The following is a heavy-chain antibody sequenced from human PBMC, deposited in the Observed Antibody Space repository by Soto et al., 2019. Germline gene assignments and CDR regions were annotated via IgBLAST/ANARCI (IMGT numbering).Heavy chain of an antibody. CDR2: ISYSGSS. Sequence: PSETLSLTCTVSGGSMSSHYWTWLRQPPGKGLEWIANISYSGSSYYNPTLKSRVTISADTSRNQFSLRLTSVIAADTGVYFCARADADASVGFWGQGTLVTVSS. J-gene: IGHJ4*02. CDR1: GGSMSSHY. CDR3: ARADADASVGF. V-gene: IGHV4-59*11. D-gene: IGHD1-26*01.